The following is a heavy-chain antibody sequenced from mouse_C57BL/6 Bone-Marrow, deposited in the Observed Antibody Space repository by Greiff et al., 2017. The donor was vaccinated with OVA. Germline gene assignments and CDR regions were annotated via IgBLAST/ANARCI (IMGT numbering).Heavy chain of an antibody. J-gene: IGHJ3*01. Sequence: VQLQQSGPELVKPGASVKISCKASGYAFSSSWMNWVKQRPGKGLEWIGRIYPGDGDTNYNGKFKGKATLTADKSSSTAYMQLSSLTSEDSAVYFCARGGYSSWFAYWGQGTLVTVSA. CDR2: IYPGDGDT. CDR3: ARGGYSSWFAY. V-gene: IGHV1-82*01. CDR1: GYAFSSSW. D-gene: IGHD2-3*01.